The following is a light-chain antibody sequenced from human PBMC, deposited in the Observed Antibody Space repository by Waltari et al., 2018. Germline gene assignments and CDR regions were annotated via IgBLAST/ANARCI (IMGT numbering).Light chain of an antibody. CDR3: QSYDNSDHVV. Sequence: FMLTQPHSVSVSPGQTVTIFCPRSSGSLSSNYVPWYQQRPGIAPTTLIYEYDQRPSGVPDRFSGSIDSSSNSASLTISGLKTEDEADYYCQSYDNSDHVVFGGGTKLTVL. J-gene: IGLJ2*01. V-gene: IGLV6-57*03. CDR2: EYD. CDR1: SGSLSSNY.